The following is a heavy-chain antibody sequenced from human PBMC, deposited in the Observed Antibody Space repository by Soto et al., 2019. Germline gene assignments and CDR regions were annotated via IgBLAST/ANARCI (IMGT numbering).Heavy chain of an antibody. V-gene: IGHV1-2*04. CDR3: ARAPANWGSDDPFDI. Sequence: ASVKVSCKASGYTFTGYYMHWVRQAPGQGLEWMGWINPNSGGTNYAQKFQGWVTMTRDTSISTAYMELSRLRSDDTAVYSCARAPANWGSDDPFDIWGQGTMVTVSS. CDR1: GYTFTGYY. D-gene: IGHD7-27*01. J-gene: IGHJ3*02. CDR2: INPNSGGT.